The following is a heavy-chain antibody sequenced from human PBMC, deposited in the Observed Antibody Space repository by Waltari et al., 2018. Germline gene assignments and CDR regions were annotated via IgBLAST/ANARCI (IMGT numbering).Heavy chain of an antibody. D-gene: IGHD7-27*01. J-gene: IGHJ4*02. CDR3: ARVRGWGPYYFDY. V-gene: IGHV3-53*01. CDR2: IYSGGST. Sequence: EVQLVESGGGLIQPGGSLRLSCAASGFTVISNYMSWVRQAPGKGLEWVSVIYSGGSTYYADSVKGRFTISRDNSKNTLYLQMNSLRAEDTAVYYCARVRGWGPYYFDYWGQGTLVTVSS. CDR1: GFTVISNY.